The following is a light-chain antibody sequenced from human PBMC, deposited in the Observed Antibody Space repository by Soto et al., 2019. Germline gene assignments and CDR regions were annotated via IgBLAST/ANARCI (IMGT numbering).Light chain of an antibody. J-gene: IGKJ1*01. CDR1: QGIRND. CDR2: AAS. V-gene: IGKV1-17*01. CDR3: LLHKSYVWT. Sequence: DIQMTQSPSSLSASVGDRVTITCRASQGIRNDLSWYQQKPGKAPKRLIYAASSLQGGVPSRFSGSGSGTEFTLTITSLQPEDFATYYCLLHKSYVWTFGQGTKVDI.